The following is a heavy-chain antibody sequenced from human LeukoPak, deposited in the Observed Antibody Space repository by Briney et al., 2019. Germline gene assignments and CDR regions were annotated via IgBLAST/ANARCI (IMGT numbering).Heavy chain of an antibody. CDR2: IYYSGST. J-gene: IGHJ4*02. Sequence: SETLSLTCTVSGGSISSSSYYWGWIRQPPGKGLEWIGSIYYSGSTYYNPSLKSRVTISVDTSKNQFSLRLSSVTAADTAVYYCARHLRDSSGYRPYYFDYWGQGTLVTVSS. CDR3: ARHLRDSSGYRPYYFDY. CDR1: GGSISSSSYY. V-gene: IGHV4-39*01. D-gene: IGHD3-22*01.